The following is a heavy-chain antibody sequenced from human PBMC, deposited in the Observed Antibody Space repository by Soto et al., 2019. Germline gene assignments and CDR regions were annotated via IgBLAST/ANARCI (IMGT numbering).Heavy chain of an antibody. CDR1: GYSFTSYW. Sequence: PGASLKISCKGSGYSFTSYWISWVRQMPGKGLEWMGRIDPSDSYTNYSPSFQGHVTISADKSISTAYLQWSSLKASDTAMYYCARHALGNCSGGSCYSPYYYYGMDVWGQGTTVTVSS. CDR3: ARHALGNCSGGSCYSPYYYYGMDV. D-gene: IGHD2-15*01. CDR2: IDPSDSYT. J-gene: IGHJ6*02. V-gene: IGHV5-10-1*01.